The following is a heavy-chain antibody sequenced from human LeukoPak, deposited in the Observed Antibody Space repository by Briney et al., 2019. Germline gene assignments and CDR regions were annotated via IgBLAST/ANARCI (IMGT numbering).Heavy chain of an antibody. CDR2: IIPIFGTA. V-gene: IGHV1-69*05. J-gene: IGHJ5*02. CDR1: GYTFTGYY. D-gene: IGHD5-24*01. CDR3: ARVEMATLHP. Sequence: SVKVSCKASGYTFTGYYMHWVRQAPGQGLEWMGGIIPIFGTANYAQKFQGRVTITTDESTSTAYMELSSLRSEDTAVYYCARVEMATLHPWGQGTLVTVSS.